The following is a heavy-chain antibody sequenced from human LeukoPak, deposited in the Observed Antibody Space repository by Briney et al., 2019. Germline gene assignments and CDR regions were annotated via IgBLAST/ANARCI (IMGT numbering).Heavy chain of an antibody. CDR1: GFSVSSSY. Sequence: GGSLRLSCAASGFSVSSSYMSWVRQAPGKGLEWVSVIYGGGSGGSISYADSVKGRFTISRDNSKNTLYLQMNSLRAEDTAVYYCARIAAAGPFDYWGQGTLVTVSS. J-gene: IGHJ4*02. V-gene: IGHV3-53*01. D-gene: IGHD6-13*01. CDR3: ARIAAAGPFDY. CDR2: IYGGGSGGSI.